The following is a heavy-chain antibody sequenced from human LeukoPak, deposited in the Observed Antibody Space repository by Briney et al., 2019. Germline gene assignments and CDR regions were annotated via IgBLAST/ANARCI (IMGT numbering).Heavy chain of an antibody. D-gene: IGHD3-10*01. V-gene: IGHV3-33*07. CDR1: GFTFDTFG. CDR3: AREKELTMVRGTPLDY. CDR2: IWHDGSNK. Sequence: PGGSLRLSCLASGFTFDTFGMYWARQAPGKGLEWVAVIWHDGSNKYYTDSVKGRFTISKDNSKNMMYLQMNSLRAEDTAVYYCAREKELTMVRGTPLDYWGQGTLVTVSA. J-gene: IGHJ4*02.